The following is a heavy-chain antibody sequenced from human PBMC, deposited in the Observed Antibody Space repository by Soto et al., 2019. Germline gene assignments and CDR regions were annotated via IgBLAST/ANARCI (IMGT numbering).Heavy chain of an antibody. V-gene: IGHV3-11*06. Sequence: LRLSCAASGFTFSDYYMSWIRQAPGKGLEWVSYISSSSSYTNYADSVKGRFTISRDNAENSLYLQMNSLRAEDTAVYYCARAVNLAAFFDYWGQGTLVTVSS. J-gene: IGHJ4*02. CDR3: ARAVNLAAFFDY. D-gene: IGHD6-6*01. CDR1: GFTFSDYY. CDR2: ISSSSSYT.